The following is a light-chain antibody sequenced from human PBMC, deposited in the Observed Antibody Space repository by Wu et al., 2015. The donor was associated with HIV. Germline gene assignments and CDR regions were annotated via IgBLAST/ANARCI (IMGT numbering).Light chain of an antibody. Sequence: EIVLTQSPATLSLSPGERVTLSCRASQCVSSNLAWYQQKPGQAPRLLIYDASNRAPGTPARFSGSGSGTDFTLTISSLEPEDFAVYFCQQRSNWPSLTFGGGTKVEIK. V-gene: IGKV3-11*01. CDR2: DAS. CDR3: QQRSNWPSLT. CDR1: QCVSSN. J-gene: IGKJ4*01.